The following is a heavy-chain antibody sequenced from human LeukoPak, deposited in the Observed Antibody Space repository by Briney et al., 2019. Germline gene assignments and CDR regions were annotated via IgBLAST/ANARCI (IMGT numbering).Heavy chain of an antibody. Sequence: PGRSLRLSCAASGFTFSSYAMHWVRQAPGKGLEWVAVISYDGSNKYYADSVKGRFTISRDNSKNTLYLQMNSLRAEDTAVYYCAKWPPGTFDYWGQGTLVTVSS. J-gene: IGHJ4*02. CDR2: ISYDGSNK. V-gene: IGHV3-30-3*02. CDR3: AKWPPGTFDY. CDR1: GFTFSSYA.